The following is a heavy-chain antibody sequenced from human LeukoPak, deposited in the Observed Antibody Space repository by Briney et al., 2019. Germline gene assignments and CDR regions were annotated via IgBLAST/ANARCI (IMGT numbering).Heavy chain of an antibody. V-gene: IGHV3-30*03. CDR3: AREVPAAIYSGMDV. CDR1: GFTFGNYW. Sequence: GGSLRLSCAASGFTFGNYWITWVRQAPGKGLEWVAVISYDGSNKYYADSVKGRFTISRDNSKNTLYLQMNSLRAEDTAVYYCAREVPAAIYSGMDVWGQGTTVTVSS. D-gene: IGHD2-2*01. J-gene: IGHJ6*02. CDR2: ISYDGSNK.